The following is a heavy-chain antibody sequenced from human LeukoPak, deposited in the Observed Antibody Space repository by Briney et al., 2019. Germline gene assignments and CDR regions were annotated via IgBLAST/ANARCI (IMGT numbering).Heavy chain of an antibody. Sequence: GASVKVSCKASGYIFTSYFMHWVRQAPGQGLEWMGLINPSGGSTRYAQKFQGRVIMTRNPSISTAYMELSSLRSDDTAVYYCARESGFYGSGSRYWGQGTLVTVSS. V-gene: IGHV1-46*01. CDR2: INPSGGST. CDR1: GYIFTSYF. J-gene: IGHJ4*02. D-gene: IGHD3-10*01. CDR3: ARESGFYGSGSRY.